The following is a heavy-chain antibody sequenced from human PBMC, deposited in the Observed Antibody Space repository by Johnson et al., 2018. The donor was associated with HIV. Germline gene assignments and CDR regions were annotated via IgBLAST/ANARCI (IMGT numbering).Heavy chain of an antibody. V-gene: IGHV3-33*08. CDR2: FWSDGSGK. D-gene: IGHD3-22*01. CDR1: GFTFSSYA. CDR3: ARDRRNYSDRSGYPDYDAFDI. J-gene: IGHJ3*02. Sequence: QVQLVESGGGVVQPGRSLRLSCAASGFTFSSYAMHWVRQAPGKGLEWAAVFWSDGSGKYSADSVKGRFTISRDNAKNSLYLQMNSLRAEDTALYYCARDRRNYSDRSGYPDYDAFDIWGQGTMVTVSS.